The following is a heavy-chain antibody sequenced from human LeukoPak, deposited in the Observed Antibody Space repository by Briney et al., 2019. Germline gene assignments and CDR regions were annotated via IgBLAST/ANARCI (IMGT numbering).Heavy chain of an antibody. D-gene: IGHD3-3*01. J-gene: IGHJ4*02. CDR1: GFTFSSYA. Sequence: PGRSLRLSCAASGFTFSSYAMHWVRQAQGKGLEWGADISYDGSNKYYADSVKGRFTISRDNSKNTLYLQMNSLRAEDTAVYYCARWYYDFWSGYSYYFDYWGQGTLVTVSS. CDR2: ISYDGSNK. CDR3: ARWYYDFWSGYSYYFDY. V-gene: IGHV3-30*04.